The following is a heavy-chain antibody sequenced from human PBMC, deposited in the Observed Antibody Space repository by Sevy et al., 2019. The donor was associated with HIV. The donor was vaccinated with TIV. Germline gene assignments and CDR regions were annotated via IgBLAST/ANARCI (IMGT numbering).Heavy chain of an antibody. CDR1: GFTFSSYG. CDR3: AKEGLAGYYFPFGY. Sequence: GGSLRLSCAASGFTFSSYGMHWVRQAPGKGLEWVAVISYDGSNKYYADSVKGRFTISRDNSKNTLYLQMNSLRAEDTAVYYCAKEGLAGYYFPFGYWGQGTLVTDSS. CDR2: ISYDGSNK. V-gene: IGHV3-30*18. J-gene: IGHJ4*02. D-gene: IGHD5-12*01.